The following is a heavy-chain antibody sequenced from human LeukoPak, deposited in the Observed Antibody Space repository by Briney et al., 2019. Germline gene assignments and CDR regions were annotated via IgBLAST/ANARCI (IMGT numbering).Heavy chain of an antibody. CDR1: GFTFSSYG. J-gene: IGHJ4*02. D-gene: IGHD1-7*01. CDR2: ISYDGSNK. CDR3: AKDSKYNWNFLDY. V-gene: IGHV3-30*18. Sequence: GGSLRLSRAASGFTFSSYGMHGVRQAPGKGLEWVAIISYDGSNKYYADSVKGRFTISRDNSKSTLYLQMDSLRAEDTAVYYCAKDSKYNWNFLDYWGQGTLVTVSS.